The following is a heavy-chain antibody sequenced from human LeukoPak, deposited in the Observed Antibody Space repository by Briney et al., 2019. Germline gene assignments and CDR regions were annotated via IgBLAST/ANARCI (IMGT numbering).Heavy chain of an antibody. CDR2: INHSGST. J-gene: IGHJ5*02. Sequence: SETLSLTCAVYGGSFSGYYWSWIRQPPGKGLEWIGEINHSGSTNYNPSLKSRVTISVDTSKNQFSLKLSSVTAADTAVYYCARGALNWFDPWGQGTLVTVSS. V-gene: IGHV4-34*01. CDR3: ARGALNWFDP. CDR1: GGSFSGYY.